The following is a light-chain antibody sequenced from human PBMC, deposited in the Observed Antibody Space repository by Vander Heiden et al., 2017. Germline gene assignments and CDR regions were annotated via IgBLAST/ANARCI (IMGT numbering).Light chain of an antibody. CDR3: QQRNGYPPIT. Sequence: QLTQSPSSLSASVGDRVAITCRASHDISNYLAWYLQTPGKAPKLLIYAASTLQSGVPSRFSGSGYGTDFTLTITSLQPEDFGTYYCQQRNGYPPITFGQGTRLEIK. V-gene: IGKV1-9*01. J-gene: IGKJ5*01. CDR1: HDISNY. CDR2: AAS.